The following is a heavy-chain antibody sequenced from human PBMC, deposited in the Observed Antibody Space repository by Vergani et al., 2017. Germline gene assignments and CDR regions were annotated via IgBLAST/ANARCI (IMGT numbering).Heavy chain of an antibody. V-gene: IGHV3-15*01. CDR3: TREITMIVVVITTFAFDI. Sequence: EVQLVESGGGLVKPGGSLRPSCAASGFTFSNAWMSWVRQAPGKGLEWVGRIKSKTDGGTTDYAAPVKGRFTISRDDSKNTLYLQMNSLKTEDTAVYYCTREITMIVVVITTFAFDIWGQGTMVTVSS. CDR2: IKSKTDGGTT. D-gene: IGHD3-22*01. J-gene: IGHJ3*02. CDR1: GFTFSNAW.